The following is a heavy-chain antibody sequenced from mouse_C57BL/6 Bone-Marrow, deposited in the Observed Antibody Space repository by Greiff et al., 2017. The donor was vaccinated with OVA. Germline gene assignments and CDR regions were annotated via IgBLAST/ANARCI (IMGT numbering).Heavy chain of an antibody. Sequence: VKLVESGGDFVKPGGSLKLSCAASGFTFSSLGMSWVRQTPDKRLEWVATLCSGGSYTYYPDCVKGRFTISRDNDKNTLYLQMSNLKSKDTSMYYCARQTAQATFAYWGQGTLVTVSA. CDR3: ARQTAQATFAY. J-gene: IGHJ3*01. CDR1: GFTFSSLG. D-gene: IGHD3-2*02. CDR2: LCSGGSYT. V-gene: IGHV5-6*02.